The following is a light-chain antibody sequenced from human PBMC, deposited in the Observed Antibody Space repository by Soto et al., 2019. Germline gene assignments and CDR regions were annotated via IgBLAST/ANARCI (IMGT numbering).Light chain of an antibody. Sequence: ESGLRQSPGTLSFSPGERATLSCRATESISSSYLAWYQQKPGQAPRLLIYGASSRATGIPDRFSGSGSGTDFTLTISRLEPEDFAVYYCQQYGSSPPWTFGQGTKVDIK. CDR2: GAS. V-gene: IGKV3-20*01. CDR1: ESISSSY. J-gene: IGKJ1*01. CDR3: QQYGSSPPWT.